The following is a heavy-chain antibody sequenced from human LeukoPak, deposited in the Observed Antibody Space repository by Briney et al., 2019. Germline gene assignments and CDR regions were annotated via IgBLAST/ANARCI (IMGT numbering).Heavy chain of an antibody. CDR1: GGTFSSYA. Sequence: SVKVSCKASGGTFSSYAISWVRQAPGQGLEWMGRIIPILGIANYAQKFQGRVTITADKSTSTAYMELSSLRSEDTAVYYYARESLDTAMVTDAFDIWGQGTMVTVSS. D-gene: IGHD5-18*01. CDR3: ARESLDTAMVTDAFDI. CDR2: IIPILGIA. J-gene: IGHJ3*02. V-gene: IGHV1-69*04.